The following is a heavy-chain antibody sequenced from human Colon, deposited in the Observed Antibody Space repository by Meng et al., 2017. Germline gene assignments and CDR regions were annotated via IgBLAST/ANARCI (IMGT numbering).Heavy chain of an antibody. D-gene: IGHD6-19*01. CDR1: GVSIRSSSSY. Sequence: QLQQWGPGRVKTSDTQSRTCNVSGVSIRSSSSYWGWIRKAPGKGLQAIGSIYASGCAPNNQSLKSRVTIFVDTSKNQFSLSLTSVTAADTAVYYCARAVAGDTFDYWVQGTLVTVSS. J-gene: IGHJ4*02. V-gene: IGHV4-39*01. CDR3: ARAVAGDTFDY. CDR2: IYASGCA.